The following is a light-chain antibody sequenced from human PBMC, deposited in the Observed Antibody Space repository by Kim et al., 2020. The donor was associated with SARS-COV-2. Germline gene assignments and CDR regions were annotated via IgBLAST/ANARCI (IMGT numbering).Light chain of an antibody. J-gene: IGKJ2*01. CDR1: QSVLYSSNNKNF. CDR3: QQYYTTPYT. V-gene: IGKV4-1*01. Sequence: RATINCKTSQSVLYSSNNKNFLTWYQQKQGQHPKLLIYWASTRESGVPDRFSGSGSGTDFTLTISSLQAEDVAVYYCQQYYTTPYTFGQGTKLE. CDR2: WAS.